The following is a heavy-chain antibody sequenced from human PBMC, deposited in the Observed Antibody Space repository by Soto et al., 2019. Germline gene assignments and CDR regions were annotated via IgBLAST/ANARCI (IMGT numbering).Heavy chain of an antibody. J-gene: IGHJ6*02. Sequence: ASVKVSCKASGYTFTSYYMHWVRQAPGQGLEWMGIINPSGGSTGYAQKFQGRVTMTRDTSTSTVYMELSSLRSEDTAVYYCARDSDFWSGSHGMDVWGQGTTVTVSS. CDR3: ARDSDFWSGSHGMDV. CDR1: GYTFTSYY. CDR2: INPSGGST. D-gene: IGHD3-3*01. V-gene: IGHV1-46*01.